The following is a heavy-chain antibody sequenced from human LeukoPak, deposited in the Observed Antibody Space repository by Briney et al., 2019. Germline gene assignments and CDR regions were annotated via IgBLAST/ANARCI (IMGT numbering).Heavy chain of an antibody. J-gene: IGHJ6*02. D-gene: IGHD1-20*01. CDR1: GYTFTSYG. CDR3: ARDNWNDDPDYYYYGMDV. CDR2: ISAYNGNT. Sequence: ASVKVSCKASGYTFTSYGISWVRQAPGQGLEWMGWISAYNGNTNYAQKLQGRVTMTTDTSTSTAYMELRSLRSDDTAVYYCARDNWNDDPDYYYYGMDVWGQGTTVTVSS. V-gene: IGHV1-18*01.